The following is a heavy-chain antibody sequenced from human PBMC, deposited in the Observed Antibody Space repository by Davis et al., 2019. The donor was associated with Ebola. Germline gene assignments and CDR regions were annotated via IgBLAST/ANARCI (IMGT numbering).Heavy chain of an antibody. V-gene: IGHV4-34*01. J-gene: IGHJ4*02. CDR3: AGGAVQWELHFDY. Sequence: PSETLSLTCAVYGGSFSGYYWSWIRQPPGKGLEWIGEINHSGSTNYNPSLKSRVTISVDTSKNQFSLKLSSVTAADTAVYYCAGGAVQWELHFDYWGQGTLVTVSS. D-gene: IGHD1-26*01. CDR2: INHSGST. CDR1: GGSFSGYY.